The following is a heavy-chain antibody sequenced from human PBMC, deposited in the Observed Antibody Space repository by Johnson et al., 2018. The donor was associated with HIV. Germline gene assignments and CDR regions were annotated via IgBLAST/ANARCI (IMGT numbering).Heavy chain of an antibody. J-gene: IGHJ3*02. CDR2: ISYDGNTK. CDR3: ARGGPYYYDSSGYGAFDI. Sequence: QVQLVESGGGVVQPGGCLRLSCTASGFTFTSYTMHWVRQAPGKGLECVAVISYDGNTKYYADSVQGRFTISRDSSKNTLYLQMSSLRAEDTAVYFCARGGPYYYDSSGYGAFDIWGQGTMVTVSS. D-gene: IGHD3-22*01. CDR1: GFTFTSYT. V-gene: IGHV3-30-3*01.